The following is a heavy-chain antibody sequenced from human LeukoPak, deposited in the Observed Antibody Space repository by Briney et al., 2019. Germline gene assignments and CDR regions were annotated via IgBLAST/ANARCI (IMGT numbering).Heavy chain of an antibody. D-gene: IGHD3-10*01. CDR3: ARGSNYGSGSYYLHYYGMDV. V-gene: IGHV1-69*06. CDR2: IIPIFGTA. Sequence: SVKVSCKASGGTFSSYAISWVRQAPGQGLEWMGGIIPIFGTANYAQKFQGRVTITADKSTSTAYMELSSLRSEDTAVYYCARGSNYGSGSYYLHYYGMDVWGKGTTVTVSS. CDR1: GGTFSSYA. J-gene: IGHJ6*04.